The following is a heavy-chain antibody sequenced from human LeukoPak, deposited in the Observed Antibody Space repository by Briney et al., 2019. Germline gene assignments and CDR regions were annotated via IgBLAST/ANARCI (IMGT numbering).Heavy chain of an antibody. D-gene: IGHD6-19*01. V-gene: IGHV3-33*06. CDR2: IWYDGSNK. CDR1: GFTFGSYG. J-gene: IGHJ3*02. Sequence: GRSLRLSCAASGFTFGSYGMHWVRQAPGKGLEWVAVIWYDGSNKYYADSVKGRFTISRDNSKNTLYLQMNSLRAEDTAVYYCAKGGTSKQWLVGGAFDIWGQGTMVTVSS. CDR3: AKGGTSKQWLVGGAFDI.